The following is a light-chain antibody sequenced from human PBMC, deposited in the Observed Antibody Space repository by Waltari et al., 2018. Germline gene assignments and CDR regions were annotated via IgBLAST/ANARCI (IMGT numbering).Light chain of an antibody. V-gene: IGKV3-15*01. Sequence: EIVMTQSPATLSVSPGERATLSCRASQSISSNLAWYQRKRGQAPRLLIIGASTRATGIPARFSGSWSGTEFTLIINSMQSEDFAVYYCQQYNNWPRTFGQGTKVEIK. CDR3: QQYNNWPRT. CDR1: QSISSN. CDR2: GAS. J-gene: IGKJ1*01.